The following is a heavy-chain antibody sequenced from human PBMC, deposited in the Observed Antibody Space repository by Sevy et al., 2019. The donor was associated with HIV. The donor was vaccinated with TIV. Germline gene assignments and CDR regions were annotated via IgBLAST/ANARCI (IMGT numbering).Heavy chain of an antibody. J-gene: IGHJ6*02. CDR3: ARIGLVRGPRPYGLDV. Sequence: SETLSLTCAVYGGSLSGYYWSWVRQSPGGGLEWIGEISHSGTTNYYPSLKSRASISVDTSKNQFSLKLRSVTAADTATFYCARIGLVRGPRPYGLDVWGQGTTVTVSS. CDR2: ISHSGTT. CDR1: GGSLSGYY. V-gene: IGHV4-34*01. D-gene: IGHD3-10*01.